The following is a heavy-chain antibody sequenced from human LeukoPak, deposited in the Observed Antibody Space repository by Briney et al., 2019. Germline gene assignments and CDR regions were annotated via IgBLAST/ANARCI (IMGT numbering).Heavy chain of an antibody. J-gene: IGHJ3*02. CDR1: GFTFSSYE. V-gene: IGHV3-48*03. Sequence: GXSLRLSCAASGFTFSSYEMNWVRQAPGKGLEWVSYISSSGSNIYYADSVKGRFTISREKAKNSLYLQMNSLRAEDTAVYYCASLVVISAFDIWGQGTMVTVSS. CDR3: ASLVVISAFDI. CDR2: ISSSGSNI. D-gene: IGHD3-22*01.